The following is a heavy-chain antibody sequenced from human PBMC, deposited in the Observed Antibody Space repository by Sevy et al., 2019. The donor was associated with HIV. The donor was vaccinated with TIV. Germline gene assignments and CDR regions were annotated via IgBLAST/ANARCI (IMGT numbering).Heavy chain of an antibody. CDR3: ARDLPPSATTVAHFDC. J-gene: IGHJ4*02. Sequence: GGSLRLSCTASGFPFSSYEMNWVRQAPGKGLEWVSYITNSGTTKYYSDSVRGRFTISIDNARNSLHPQMNSLRAEDTAVYYCARDLPPSATTVAHFDCWGQGTLVTVSS. D-gene: IGHD4-17*01. CDR1: GFPFSSYE. CDR2: ITNSGTTK. V-gene: IGHV3-48*03.